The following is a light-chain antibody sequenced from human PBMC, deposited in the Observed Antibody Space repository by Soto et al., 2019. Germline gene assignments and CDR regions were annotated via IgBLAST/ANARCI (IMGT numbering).Light chain of an antibody. Sequence: EIVLTQSPGTLSLSPGERATLSCRASQSVNSSYLAWYQQKPGQAPRLLIYGASRRATGIPGRVSGGGCGTDSAVTISRLWPEDFAGYYGQQDSSSLWTVGQGTKVEIK. CDR1: QSVNSSY. V-gene: IGKV3-20*01. CDR3: QQDSSSLWT. CDR2: GAS. J-gene: IGKJ1*01.